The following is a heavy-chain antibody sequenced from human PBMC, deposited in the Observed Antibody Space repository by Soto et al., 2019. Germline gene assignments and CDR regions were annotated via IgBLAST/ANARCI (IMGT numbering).Heavy chain of an antibody. D-gene: IGHD5-12*01. Sequence: TENLSLTCAVYGGSFSGYYWSWIRQPPGKGLEWIGEINHSGSTNYNPSLKSRVTISVDTSKNQFSLKLSSVTTADTAVYYCARGLLEMATLGRSFDPSCPGTLVTV. J-gene: IGHJ5*02. CDR1: GGSFSGYY. CDR3: ARGLLEMATLGRSFDP. V-gene: IGHV4-34*01. CDR2: INHSGST.